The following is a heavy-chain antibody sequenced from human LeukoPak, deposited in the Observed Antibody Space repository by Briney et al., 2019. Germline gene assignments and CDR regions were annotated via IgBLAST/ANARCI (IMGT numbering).Heavy chain of an antibody. CDR1: GCTFTSYA. CDR2: FDPEDGET. D-gene: IGHD1-26*01. V-gene: IGHV1-24*01. Sequence: GASVKVSCKAPGCTFTSYAMNWVRQAPGKGLEWMGGFDPEDGETIYAQKFQGRVTMTEDTSTDTAYMELSSLRSEDTAVYYCATDLVGATTGVFDYWGQGTLVTVSS. CDR3: ATDLVGATTGVFDY. J-gene: IGHJ4*02.